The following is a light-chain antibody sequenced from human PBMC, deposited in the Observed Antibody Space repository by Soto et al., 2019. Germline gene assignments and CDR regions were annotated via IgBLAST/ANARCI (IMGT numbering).Light chain of an antibody. V-gene: IGKV3-20*01. Sequence: IVLTQSPGTLSLSPGERATLSCRASQSVSVNSLAWDQQKGGQAPRLLIYAASTRATGVPDRFSGTGSGTDFALTISSLQTDDSAVYYCQQYGGSPFTFGPGTKVDIK. CDR3: QQYGGSPFT. CDR2: AAS. CDR1: QSVSVNS. J-gene: IGKJ3*01.